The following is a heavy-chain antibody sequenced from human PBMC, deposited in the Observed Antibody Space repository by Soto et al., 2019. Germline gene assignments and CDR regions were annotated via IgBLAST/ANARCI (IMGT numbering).Heavy chain of an antibody. CDR2: IWYDGSNK. CDR3: ARDSPSYYYDSSGYYPRALDY. CDR1: GFTFSSYG. J-gene: IGHJ4*02. V-gene: IGHV3-33*01. Sequence: QVQLVESGGGVVQPGRSLRLSCAASGFTFSSYGMHWVRQAPGKGLEWVAVIWYDGSNKYYADSVKGRFTISRDNSKNTRYLQMNSLRAEDTAVYYCARDSPSYYYDSSGYYPRALDYWGQGTLVTVSS. D-gene: IGHD3-22*01.